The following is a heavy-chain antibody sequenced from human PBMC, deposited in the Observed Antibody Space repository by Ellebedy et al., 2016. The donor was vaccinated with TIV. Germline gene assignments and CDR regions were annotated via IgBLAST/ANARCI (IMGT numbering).Heavy chain of an antibody. CDR2: IIPIFGTA. CDR3: ARRGTTYDADYYYGMDV. Sequence: AASVKVSCKASGGTFSSYAISWVRQAPGQGLEWMGGIIPIFGTANYAQKFQGRVTITADESTSTAYMELSSLRSEDTAVYYCARRGTTYDADYYYGMDVWGQGTTVTVSS. J-gene: IGHJ6*02. CDR1: GGTFSSYA. V-gene: IGHV1-69*13. D-gene: IGHD1-14*01.